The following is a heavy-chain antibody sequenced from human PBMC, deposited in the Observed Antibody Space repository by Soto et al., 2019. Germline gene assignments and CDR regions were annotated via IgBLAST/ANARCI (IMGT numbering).Heavy chain of an antibody. D-gene: IGHD2-2*01. Sequence: GSLRLSCAASGFTFSSYSMNWVRQAPGKGLEWVSYISSSSSTIYYADSVKGRFTISRDNAKNSLYLQMNSLRAEDTAVYYCAREKRSSTDYWGQGTLVTSPQ. V-gene: IGHV3-48*01. CDR2: ISSSSSTI. J-gene: IGHJ4*02. CDR3: AREKRSSTDY. CDR1: GFTFSSYS.